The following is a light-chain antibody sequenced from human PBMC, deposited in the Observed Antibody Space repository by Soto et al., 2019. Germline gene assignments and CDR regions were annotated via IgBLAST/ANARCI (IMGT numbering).Light chain of an antibody. Sequence: EIVMTQSPATLSVSPGERATLSCRASQSVSSNLAWYQQKPGQAPRRLIYGASTSATGIPARFIGSGSGTEFTLTISSLQSEDFAVYYCQQYNNWPPWTFGQGTKVDIK. CDR1: QSVSSN. J-gene: IGKJ1*01. CDR2: GAS. V-gene: IGKV3-15*01. CDR3: QQYNNWPPWT.